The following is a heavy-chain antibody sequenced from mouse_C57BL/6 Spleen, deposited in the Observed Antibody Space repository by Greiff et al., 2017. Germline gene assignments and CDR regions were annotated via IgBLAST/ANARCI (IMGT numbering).Heavy chain of an antibody. Sequence: EVKLVESGAELVRPGASVKLSCTASGFNIKDDYMHWVKQRPEQGLEWIGWIDPENGDTDYASKFQGKATITADTSSTTAYLQLTSLTSEDTAVYYYTTRGYSLLRAPYDIDYWGQGTTLTVSS. CDR3: TTRGYSLLRAPYDIDY. CDR1: GFNIKDDY. V-gene: IGHV14-4*01. D-gene: IGHD1-2*01. J-gene: IGHJ2*01. CDR2: IDPENGDT.